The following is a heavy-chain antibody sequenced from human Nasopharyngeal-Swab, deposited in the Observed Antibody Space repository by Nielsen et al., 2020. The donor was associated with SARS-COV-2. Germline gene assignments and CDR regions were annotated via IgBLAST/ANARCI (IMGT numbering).Heavy chain of an antibody. Sequence: ASVKVSCKASGYTFTSYGISWVRQAPGQGLEWMGWISAYNGNTNYAQKLQGRVTMTTDTSTSTAYMELRSLRSEDTAVYYCARDQNPGGRDAFDIWGQGTGVTVSS. V-gene: IGHV1-18*01. CDR1: GYTFTSYG. J-gene: IGHJ3*02. CDR3: ARDQNPGGRDAFDI. CDR2: ISAYNGNT. D-gene: IGHD2/OR15-2a*01.